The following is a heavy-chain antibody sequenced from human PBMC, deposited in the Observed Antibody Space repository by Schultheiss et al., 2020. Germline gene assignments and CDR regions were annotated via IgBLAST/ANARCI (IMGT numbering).Heavy chain of an antibody. CDR2: IYYSGIT. V-gene: IGHV4-34*01. D-gene: IGHD2-15*01. CDR3: ARLRCSGGSCWGGDYYYMDV. Sequence: SETLSLTCAVYGGSFSGYSLNWIRQFPGKGLEWFGNIYYSGITYYNPSLRSRVTISVDTSKNQFSLKLSSVTAADTAVYYCARLRCSGGSCWGGDYYYMDVWGKGTTVTVSS. J-gene: IGHJ6*03. CDR1: GGSFSGYS.